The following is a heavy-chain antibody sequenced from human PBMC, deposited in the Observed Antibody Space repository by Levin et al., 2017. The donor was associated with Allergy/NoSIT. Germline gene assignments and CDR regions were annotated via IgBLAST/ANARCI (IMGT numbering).Heavy chain of an antibody. V-gene: IGHV1-2*02. J-gene: IGHJ5*02. CDR2: INPNSGGT. CDR3: ARLTMIVVVTPNNWFDP. D-gene: IGHD3-22*01. CDR1: GYTFTGYY. Sequence: GESLKISCKASGYTFTGYYMHWVRQAPGQGLEWMGWINPNSGGTNYAQKFQGRVTMTRDTSISTAYMELSRLRSDDTAVYYCARLTMIVVVTPNNWFDPWGQGTLVTVSS.